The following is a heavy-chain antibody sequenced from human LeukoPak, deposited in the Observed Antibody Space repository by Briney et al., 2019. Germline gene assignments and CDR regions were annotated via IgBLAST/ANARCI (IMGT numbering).Heavy chain of an antibody. V-gene: IGHV3-7*04. D-gene: IGHD6-13*01. CDR2: IKGDGSDK. CDR3: VRTSRSISSDY. Sequence: GGSLRLSCAASGFTFSSYWMSWVRQAPGKELEWVANIKGDGSDKNFVDSMKGRFTISRDNAKNSLYLQMNSLSVEDTAVYYCVRTSRSISSDYWGQGTLVTVSS. CDR1: GFTFSSYW. J-gene: IGHJ4*02.